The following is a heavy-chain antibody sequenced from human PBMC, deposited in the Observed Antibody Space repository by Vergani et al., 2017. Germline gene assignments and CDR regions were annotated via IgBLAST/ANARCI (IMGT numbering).Heavy chain of an antibody. V-gene: IGHV3-23*01. Sequence: EVQLLESGGGLVQPGGSLRLSCAASGFTFSSYAMSWVRQAPGKGLEWVSAISGSGGSTYYADSVKGRFTISRDNSKNTLYLQMNSLRAEDTAVYYCTIFYDSSGKQFDYWGQGTLVTVSS. CDR2: ISGSGGST. J-gene: IGHJ4*02. CDR1: GFTFSSYA. D-gene: IGHD3-22*01. CDR3: TIFYDSSGKQFDY.